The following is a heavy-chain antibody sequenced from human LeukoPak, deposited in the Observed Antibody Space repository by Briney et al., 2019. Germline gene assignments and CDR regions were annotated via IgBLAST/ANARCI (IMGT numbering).Heavy chain of an antibody. CDR2: IRNVGSDK. Sequence: GGSLRLSCAASGFTFDCCGMHWVRQAPGKGLEWVAFIRNVGSDKYYADSVKGRFFISRDNSENTLSLQMNSLRVEDTAVYYCARDSDVHCSGGSCTNFDYWGQGTLITVSS. CDR3: ARDSDVHCSGGSCTNFDY. D-gene: IGHD2-15*01. V-gene: IGHV3-30*02. J-gene: IGHJ4*02. CDR1: GFTFDCCG.